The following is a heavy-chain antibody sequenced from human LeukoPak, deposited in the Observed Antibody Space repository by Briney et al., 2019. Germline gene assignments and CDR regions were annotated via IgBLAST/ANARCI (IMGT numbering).Heavy chain of an antibody. CDR3: ARSSIIAAAGPYYFDY. CDR2: INPNSGGT. CDR1: GYTFTGYY. D-gene: IGHD6-13*01. J-gene: IGHJ4*02. Sequence: ASVKVSCKASGYTFTGYYMHWVRQAPGQGLEWMGWINPNSGGTNYAQKFQGRVTMTRDTSISTAYMELSRLRSDDTAVYYCARSSIIAAAGPYYFDYWGQGTLVTVSS. V-gene: IGHV1-2*02.